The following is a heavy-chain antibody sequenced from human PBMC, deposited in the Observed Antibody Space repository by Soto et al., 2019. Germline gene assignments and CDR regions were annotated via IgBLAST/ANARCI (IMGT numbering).Heavy chain of an antibody. J-gene: IGHJ6*02. D-gene: IGHD3-10*01. CDR2: INHSGST. V-gene: IGHV4-34*01. CDR3: ARGRPVYYYGSGRTIYYYYGMDV. Sequence: SETLSLTCAVYGGSFSGYYWSWIRQPPGKGLEWIGEINHSGSTNYNPSLKSRVTISVDTSKNQFSLKLSSVTAADTAVYYCARGRPVYYYGSGRTIYYYYGMDVWGQGTTVTVSS. CDR1: GGSFSGYY.